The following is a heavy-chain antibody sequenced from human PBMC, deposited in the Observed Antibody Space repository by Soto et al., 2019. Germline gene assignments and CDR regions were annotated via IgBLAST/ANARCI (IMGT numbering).Heavy chain of an antibody. J-gene: IGHJ4*02. CDR3: AKSVYNWNYDERTLPFDY. Sequence: PGGSLRLSCAASGFTFSSYAMSWVRQAPGKWLEWVSAISGSGGGTYYADSVKGRFAISRDNSKNTLYLQMNNLRAEDTAVYYCAKSVYNWNYDERTLPFDYWGQGTLVTVSS. CDR2: ISGSGGGT. V-gene: IGHV3-23*01. D-gene: IGHD1-7*01. CDR1: GFTFSSYA.